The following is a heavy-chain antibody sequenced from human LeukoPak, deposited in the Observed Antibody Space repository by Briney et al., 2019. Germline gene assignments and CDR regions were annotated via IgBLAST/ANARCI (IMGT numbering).Heavy chain of an antibody. J-gene: IGHJ4*02. CDR1: GFTFSSYE. CDR3: VCGCGGAFDY. Sequence: GGSLRLSCAASGFTFSSYEMNWVRQAPGKGLEWVAFIRYDGSNKYYADSVKGRFTISRDNAKNSLYLQMNSLRAEDTAVYYCVCGCGGAFDYWGQGTLVTVSS. V-gene: IGHV3-30*02. CDR2: IRYDGSNK. D-gene: IGHD3-10*01.